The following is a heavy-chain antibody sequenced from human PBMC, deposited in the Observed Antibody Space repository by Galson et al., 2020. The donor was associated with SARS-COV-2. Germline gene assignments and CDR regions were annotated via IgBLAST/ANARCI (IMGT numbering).Heavy chain of an antibody. Sequence: SETLSLTCTVSGGSISSGGYYWSWIRQHPGQGLEWIGYIYHSGSTYYNPSLKSRVTISVDTSKNQFSLKLSSVTAADTAVYYCARVCGPRITIFGAVDYYYYMDVWGKGTTVTVSS. CDR3: ARVCGPRITIFGAVDYYYYMDV. V-gene: IGHV4-31*03. D-gene: IGHD3-3*01. J-gene: IGHJ6*03. CDR2: IYHSGST. CDR1: GGSISSGGYY.